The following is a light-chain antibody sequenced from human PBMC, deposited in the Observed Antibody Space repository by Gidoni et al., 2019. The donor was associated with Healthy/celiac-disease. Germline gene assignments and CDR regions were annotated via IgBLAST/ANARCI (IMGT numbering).Light chain of an antibody. Sequence: DIQMTQSPSTLSASVGDRVTITCRASQSINNWLAWYQQRPGKAPKLLIYKASTLESGVPSSFRGSGSGTEFTLTISSLQPDDFATYYCQQYNSYPLTFGGGTKVEIK. J-gene: IGKJ4*01. CDR2: KAS. V-gene: IGKV1-5*03. CDR3: QQYNSYPLT. CDR1: QSINNW.